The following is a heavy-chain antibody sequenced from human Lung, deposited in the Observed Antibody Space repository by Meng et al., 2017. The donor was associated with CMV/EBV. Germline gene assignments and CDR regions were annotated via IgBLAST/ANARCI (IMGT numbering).Heavy chain of an antibody. CDR1: GFTVSSDA. J-gene: IGHJ4*02. CDR2: MSGSGGNT. CDR3: AKGLSGSYFPFDY. D-gene: IGHD1-26*01. V-gene: IGHV3-23*01. Sequence: AAGFTVSSDAMSWVGQAPGKGMWWVSEMSGSGGNTYYADSVKGRFTISRDNSKNTLYLQMNMLRAEDTAVYYCAKGLSGSYFPFDYWGQGTLVTVSS.